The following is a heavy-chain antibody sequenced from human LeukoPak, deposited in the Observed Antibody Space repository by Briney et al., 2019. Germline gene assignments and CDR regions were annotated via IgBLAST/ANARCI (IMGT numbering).Heavy chain of an antibody. CDR3: ARDWTSSGSYYFDY. V-gene: IGHV4-59*12. D-gene: IGHD3/OR15-3a*01. CDR2: IYYSGTT. CDR1: GVSISSYY. Sequence: PSETLSPTCTVSGVSISSYYWSWIRQPPGKGLEWIGYIYYSGTTNYNPSLKSRVTISVDTSKNQFSLKLSSVTAADTAVYYCARDWTSSGSYYFDYWGQGTLVTVSS. J-gene: IGHJ4*02.